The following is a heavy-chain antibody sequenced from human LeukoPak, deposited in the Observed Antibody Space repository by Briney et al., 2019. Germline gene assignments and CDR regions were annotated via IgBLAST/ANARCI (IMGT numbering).Heavy chain of an antibody. Sequence: GGSLRLSCAASGFTFSSYAMSWVRPAPGKGLEWVSAITVSGGRTYTVDSVKGRFTISRDNSKNTLYLQMNSLRAEDTAVYYCAKDLESVAAAGTPRPDDYWGQGTLVTVSS. J-gene: IGHJ4*02. CDR2: ITVSGGRT. D-gene: IGHD6-13*01. CDR1: GFTFSSYA. V-gene: IGHV3-23*01. CDR3: AKDLESVAAAGTPRPDDY.